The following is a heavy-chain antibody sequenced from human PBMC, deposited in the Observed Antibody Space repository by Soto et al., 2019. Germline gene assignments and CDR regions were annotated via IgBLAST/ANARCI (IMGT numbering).Heavy chain of an antibody. V-gene: IGHV3-30-3*01. CDR3: ARGPSSLTRFDY. CDR2: ISHDGSNK. CDR1: GFTFSSYA. D-gene: IGHD2-2*01. Sequence: PGGSLRLSCAASGFTFSSYAMHWVRQAPGKGLEWVAVISHDGSNKYHADSVKGRFTISRDNSKSTLHLQMNSLRAEDTAVYYCARGPSSLTRFDYWGQGTLVTVSS. J-gene: IGHJ4*02.